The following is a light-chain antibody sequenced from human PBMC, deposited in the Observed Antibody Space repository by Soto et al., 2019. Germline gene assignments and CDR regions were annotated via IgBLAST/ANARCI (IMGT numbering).Light chain of an antibody. CDR2: DVT. CDR3: CSYAGSYTVI. Sequence: QSVLTQPRSVSGSPGQSVTISCTGTSSDVGGYNYVSWYQHHPGKAPKLIIYDVTKRPSGVPDRFSGSRSGNTASLTISGLQVEDEADYYCCSYAGSYTVIFGGGTKLTVL. CDR1: SSDVGGYNY. V-gene: IGLV2-11*01. J-gene: IGLJ2*01.